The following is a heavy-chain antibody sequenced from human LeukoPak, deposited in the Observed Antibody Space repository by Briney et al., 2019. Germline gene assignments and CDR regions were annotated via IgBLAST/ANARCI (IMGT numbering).Heavy chain of an antibody. D-gene: IGHD5-18*01. J-gene: IGHJ3*02. CDR3: ARHGIPSGI. CDR2: INHSGST. Sequence: SETLSLTCAVYGGSFSGYYWSWIRQPPGKGLEWIGEINHSGSTNYNPSLKSRVTISVDTSKNQFSLKLSSVTAADTAVYYRARHGIPSGIWGQGTMVTVSS. CDR1: GGSFSGYY. V-gene: IGHV4-34*01.